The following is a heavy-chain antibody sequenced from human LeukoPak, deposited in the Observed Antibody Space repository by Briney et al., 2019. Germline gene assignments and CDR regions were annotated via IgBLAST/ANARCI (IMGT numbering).Heavy chain of an antibody. D-gene: IGHD3-22*01. CDR1: GFTFSSYA. J-gene: IGHJ5*02. Sequence: GGSLRLSCAASGFTFSSYAMSWVRQAPGKGLEWVSAISGSGRSTYYADSVKGRFTISRDNAKNTLYLQIDSLRTEDTAVYSCAREAYDSTWSGFDPWGQGTLVTVSS. V-gene: IGHV3-23*01. CDR2: ISGSGRST. CDR3: AREAYDSTWSGFDP.